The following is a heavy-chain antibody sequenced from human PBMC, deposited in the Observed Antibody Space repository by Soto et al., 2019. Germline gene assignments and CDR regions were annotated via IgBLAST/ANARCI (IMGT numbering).Heavy chain of an antibody. D-gene: IGHD6-19*01. J-gene: IGHJ4*02. Sequence: ASVKVSCKASGDTFSFYTINWVRQAPGLGLERMGWISAYNGNTNYAQKLQGRVTMTTDTSTSTAYMELRSLRSGDTAVYFCARELGGSSGEPFDYWGQGTLVTVSS. CDR3: ARELGGSSGEPFDY. CDR2: ISAYNGNT. V-gene: IGHV1-18*01. CDR1: GDTFSFYT.